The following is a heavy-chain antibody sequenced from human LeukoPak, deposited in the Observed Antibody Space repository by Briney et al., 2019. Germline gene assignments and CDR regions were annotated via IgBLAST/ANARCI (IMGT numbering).Heavy chain of an antibody. V-gene: IGHV1-18*01. J-gene: IGHJ5*02. Sequence: GASVKVSCKASGYTFTSYGISWVRQAPGQGLEWMGWISAYNGNTNYAQKLQGRVTMTTDTSTSTAYMELSSLRSEDTAVYYCATALKLRFLEWPTGRANWFDPWGQGTLVTVSS. CDR3: ATALKLRFLEWPTGRANWFDP. CDR1: GYTFTSYG. CDR2: ISAYNGNT. D-gene: IGHD3-3*01.